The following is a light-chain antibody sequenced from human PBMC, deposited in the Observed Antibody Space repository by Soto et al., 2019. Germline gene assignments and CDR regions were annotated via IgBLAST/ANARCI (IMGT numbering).Light chain of an antibody. CDR1: QSITRW. Sequence: DIQMTQSPSTLSASVGDRVTITCRADQSITRWLAWFQQKPGKAPSLLIYDATNLQPGVPSGFSGSGSGTEFTLTIRCLEPDDFATYYCQQYNGDSHSFGQGTSVEIK. CDR2: DAT. V-gene: IGKV1-5*01. J-gene: IGKJ2*01. CDR3: QQYNGDSHS.